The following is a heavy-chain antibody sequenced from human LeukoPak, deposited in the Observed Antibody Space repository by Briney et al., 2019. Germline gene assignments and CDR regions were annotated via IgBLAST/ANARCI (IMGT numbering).Heavy chain of an antibody. V-gene: IGHV3-23*01. CDR3: ARGDYYGSGSPYFDY. D-gene: IGHD3-10*01. J-gene: IGHJ4*02. CDR2: ISGSGGST. CDR1: GFTFSSYA. Sequence: GGSLRLSCAASGFTFSSYAMSWVRQAPGKGLEWVSAISGSGGSTYYADSVKGRFTISRDNSKNTLYLQMSSLRAEDTAVYYCARGDYYGSGSPYFDYWGQGTLVTVSS.